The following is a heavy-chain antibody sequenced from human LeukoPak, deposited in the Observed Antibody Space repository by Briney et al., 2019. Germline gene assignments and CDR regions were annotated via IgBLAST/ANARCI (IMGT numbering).Heavy chain of an antibody. D-gene: IGHD3-10*01. Sequence: GGSLKLSCAASGFTFSSYAMSWVRQAPGKGLEWVSAISGSGGSTYYADSVKGRFTISRDNSKNTLYLQMNSLRAEDTAVYYCAKLGMVRGVTTPYWGQGTLVTVSS. CDR1: GFTFSSYA. V-gene: IGHV3-23*01. CDR3: AKLGMVRGVTTPY. J-gene: IGHJ4*02. CDR2: ISGSGGST.